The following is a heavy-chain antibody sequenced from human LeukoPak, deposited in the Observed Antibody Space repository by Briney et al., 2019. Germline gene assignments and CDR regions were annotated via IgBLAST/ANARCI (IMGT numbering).Heavy chain of an antibody. V-gene: IGHV3-7*01. D-gene: IGHD3-16*01. CDR3: VHGGTTFDY. CDR1: GFTFSNYW. Sequence: PEGSLRLSCAASGFTFSNYWMSWVRQAPGKGLEWVANIKQDGSEKYYVDSVKGRFTISRDNAKNSLYLQMNSLRAEDTAAYYCVHGGTTFDYWGQGTLVTVSS. J-gene: IGHJ4*02. CDR2: IKQDGSEK.